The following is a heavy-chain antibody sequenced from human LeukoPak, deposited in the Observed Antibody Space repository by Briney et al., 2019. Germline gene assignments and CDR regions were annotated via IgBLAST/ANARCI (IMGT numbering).Heavy chain of an antibody. D-gene: IGHD3-22*01. V-gene: IGHV1-46*01. CDR1: GYTFTSYY. CDR3: ARLATTETYYYDSSGYYGDDY. Sequence: GASVKVSCKASGYTFTSYYMHWVRQAPGQGLEWMGIINPSGGSTSYAQKFQGRVTMTRDTSTSTAYMELSSLRSEDTAVYYCARLATTETYYYDSSGYYGDDYWGQGTLVTVSS. J-gene: IGHJ4*02. CDR2: INPSGGST.